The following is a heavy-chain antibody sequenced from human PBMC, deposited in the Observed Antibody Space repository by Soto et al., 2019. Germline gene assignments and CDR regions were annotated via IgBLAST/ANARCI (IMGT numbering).Heavy chain of an antibody. CDR3: ATCSSCGGLILDD. Sequence: QVQLVQSGTEVKKPGASVKVSCKASGNTSTRYYMHWVRQAPGQGLEWMGIINPSGGSTSYAQKFQGRVTMTRDTSTSTVYMELSSLRSEDTAVYYCATCSSCGGLILDDWGQGTLVTVSS. J-gene: IGHJ4*02. CDR1: GNTSTRYY. CDR2: INPSGGST. D-gene: IGHD3-10*01. V-gene: IGHV1-46*01.